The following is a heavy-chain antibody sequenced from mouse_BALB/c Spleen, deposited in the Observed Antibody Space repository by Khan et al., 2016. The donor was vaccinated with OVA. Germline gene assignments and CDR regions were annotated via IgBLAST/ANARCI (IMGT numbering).Heavy chain of an antibody. CDR3: AKFTPDYYSMDY. V-gene: IGHV2-3*01. CDR1: GFSLSSNG. Sequence: VQLQESGPGLVAPSQSLSITCTVSGFSLSSNGVSWVRQPPGKGLEWLGVIWGDGSTNYHSTLKSRLIISKDNPKSQVFLKLNSLQTDDTATYYCAKFTPDYYSMDYWGQGTSVTVSS. J-gene: IGHJ4*01. CDR2: IWGDGST. D-gene: IGHD1-1*01.